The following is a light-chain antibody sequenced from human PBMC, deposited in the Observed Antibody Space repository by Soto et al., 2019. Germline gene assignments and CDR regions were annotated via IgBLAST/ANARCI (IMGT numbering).Light chain of an antibody. J-gene: IGKJ4*01. Sequence: DIQMTQSPSSLSASVGDRVTITCQASQDINNYLNWYQQKPGKAPKLLIYDASNVETGVPSRFSGSGSGTDFTFTISSLQPEDIATYYCQQYDNLLLTFGGGTKVEIK. V-gene: IGKV1-33*01. CDR3: QQYDNLLLT. CDR2: DAS. CDR1: QDINNY.